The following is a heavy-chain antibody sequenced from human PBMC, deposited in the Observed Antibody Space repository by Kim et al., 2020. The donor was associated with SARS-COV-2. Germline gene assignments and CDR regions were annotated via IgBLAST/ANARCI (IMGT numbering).Heavy chain of an antibody. CDR2: RT. V-gene: IGHV4-31*02. Sequence: RTDYNPSLESRVNISADSSKNHFSLKLSSLTAADTAVYYCARLLSGSYLDPWGQGNLVTVSS. J-gene: IGHJ5*02. CDR3: ARLLSGSYLDP. D-gene: IGHD1-26*01.